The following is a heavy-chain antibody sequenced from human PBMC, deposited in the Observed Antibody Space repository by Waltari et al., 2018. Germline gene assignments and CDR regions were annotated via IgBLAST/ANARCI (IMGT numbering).Heavy chain of an antibody. CDR3: ARVGGDIVVVVAARPFDY. V-gene: IGHV4-39*07. J-gene: IGHJ4*02. CDR1: GGSISSSSYY. CDR2: IYYSGGT. Sequence: QLQLQESGPGLVKPSETLSLTCTVSGGSISSSSYYWGWIRQPPGKGLEWIGSIYYSGGTAYNPSFKRRVTISVDTSSNQFSLKLSSVTAADTAVYYCARVGGDIVVVVAARPFDYWGQGTLVTVSS. D-gene: IGHD2-15*01.